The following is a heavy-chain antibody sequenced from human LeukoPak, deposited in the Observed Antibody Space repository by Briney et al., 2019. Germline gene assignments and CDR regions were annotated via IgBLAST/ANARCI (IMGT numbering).Heavy chain of an antibody. J-gene: IGHJ3*02. V-gene: IGHV3-23*01. D-gene: IGHD2-2*01. CDR1: GFTFSSYA. CDR2: ISGSGGST. Sequence: GGSLRLSCAASGFTFSSYAMSWVRQAPGKGLEWVSAISGSGGSTYYADSVKGRFTISRDNSKNTLYLQMNSLRAEDTAVYYCAKDAIVVVPAAKNHDAFDIWGQGTMVTVSS. CDR3: AKDAIVVVPAAKNHDAFDI.